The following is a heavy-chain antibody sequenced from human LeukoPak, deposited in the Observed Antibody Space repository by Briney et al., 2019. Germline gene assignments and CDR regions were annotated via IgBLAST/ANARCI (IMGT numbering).Heavy chain of an antibody. J-gene: IGHJ5*01. Sequence: GGSLRLSCAASGFTFDAYEINWVRQAPGKGLEWVSYISGSGRTIYYADSVKGRFTISWDNAKNSVYLQMNRLRAEDTAVYYCARGVYGRFDSWGQGTLVTASS. CDR1: GFTFDAYE. CDR3: ARGVYGRFDS. V-gene: IGHV3-48*03. D-gene: IGHD2/OR15-2a*01. CDR2: ISGSGRTI.